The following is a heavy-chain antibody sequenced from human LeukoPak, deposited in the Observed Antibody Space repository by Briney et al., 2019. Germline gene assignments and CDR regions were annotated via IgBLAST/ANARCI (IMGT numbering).Heavy chain of an antibody. Sequence: SETLSLTCSVSGGSINSRNHYWGWIRQPPGKGLEWIASIYSSGATYYNPSLKSRVTISVDTSKNQFSLKLSSVTAADTAVYYCARDKYNWFDPWGQGTLVTVSS. V-gene: IGHV4-39*07. J-gene: IGHJ5*02. CDR3: ARDKYNWFDP. CDR2: IYSSGAT. CDR1: GGSINSRNHY.